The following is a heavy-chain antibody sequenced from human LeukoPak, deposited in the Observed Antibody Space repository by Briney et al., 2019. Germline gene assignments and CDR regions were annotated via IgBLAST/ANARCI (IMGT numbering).Heavy chain of an antibody. V-gene: IGHV4-30-2*01. CDR3: ARTRDFWSAYFDY. CDR1: GVSITSDTYY. Sequence: SQTLSLTCAVSGVSITSDTYYWSWTRQPPGKGLEWIGYILHSGSTYHNPSFKSRVTISVDTSKNQFSLKLSSVTAADTAVYFCARTRDFWSAYFDYWGQGILVTVSS. CDR2: ILHSGST. J-gene: IGHJ4*02. D-gene: IGHD3-3*01.